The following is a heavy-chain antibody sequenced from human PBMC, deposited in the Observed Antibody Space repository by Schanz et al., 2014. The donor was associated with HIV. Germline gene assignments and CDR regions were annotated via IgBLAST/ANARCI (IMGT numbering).Heavy chain of an antibody. Sequence: VQLVESGGGLVQPGRSLRLSCSASGFTFSSNGMHWVRQAPGKGLEWVAIISYDGSNKDYADSVKGRFTIARDNSKNTLYLQMNSLRAEDTAVYYCARGTAEYCINGVCSGLDVWGQGTTVTVSS. V-gene: IGHV3-30*03. J-gene: IGHJ6*02. D-gene: IGHD2-8*01. CDR1: GFTFSSNG. CDR3: ARGTAEYCINGVCSGLDV. CDR2: ISYDGSNK.